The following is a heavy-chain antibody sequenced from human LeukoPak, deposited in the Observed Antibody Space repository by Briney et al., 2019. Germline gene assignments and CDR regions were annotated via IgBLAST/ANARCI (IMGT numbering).Heavy chain of an antibody. J-gene: IGHJ6*02. V-gene: IGHV3-66*01. CDR3: ASRDKGYYYGMDV. CDR2: IYSGGST. D-gene: IGHD5-24*01. Sequence: GGSLRLSCAVSGITLSNYMSWVRQAPGKGLEWVSLIYSGGSTYYADSVKGRFTISRDNSKNTLYLQMNSLRAEDTAVYYCASRDKGYYYGMDVWGQGTTVTVSS. CDR1: GITLSNY.